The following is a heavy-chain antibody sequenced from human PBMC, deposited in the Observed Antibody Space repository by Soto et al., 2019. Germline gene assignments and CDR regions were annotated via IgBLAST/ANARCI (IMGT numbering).Heavy chain of an antibody. Sequence: SETLSLTCAVSGGSISSGGYSWSWIRQPPGKGLEWIGYIYHSGSTYYNPSLKSRVTISVDTSKNQFSLKLSSVTAADTAVYYCAARETDLVNSSSKGRDYWGQGTLVTVSS. D-gene: IGHD6-6*01. CDR3: AARETDLVNSSSKGRDY. CDR1: GGSISSGGYS. CDR2: IYHSGST. V-gene: IGHV4-30-2*02. J-gene: IGHJ4*02.